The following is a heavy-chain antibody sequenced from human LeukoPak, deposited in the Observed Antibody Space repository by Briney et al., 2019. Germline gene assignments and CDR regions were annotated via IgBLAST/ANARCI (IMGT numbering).Heavy chain of an antibody. D-gene: IGHD6-19*01. CDR3: TRSSSGRIY. CDR1: GFAFSSFA. V-gene: IGHV3-49*04. CDR2: IRSKAYGGTT. Sequence: PGGSLRLSCAASGFAFSSFAMSWVRQAPGKGLEWVGFIRSKAYGGTTEYAASVKGRFTISRDDSKSIAYLQMTSLKTEDSAVYYCTRSSSGRIYWGQGTLVTVSS. J-gene: IGHJ4*02.